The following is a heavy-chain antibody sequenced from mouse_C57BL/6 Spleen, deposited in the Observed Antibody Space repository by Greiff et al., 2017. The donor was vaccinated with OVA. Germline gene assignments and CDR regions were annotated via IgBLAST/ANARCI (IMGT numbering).Heavy chain of an antibody. J-gene: IGHJ2*01. CDR3: ARPTVVATDFDY. CDR2: INPNNGGT. Sequence: VQLQQSGPELVKPGASVKMSCKASGYTFTDYNMHWVKQSHGKSLEWIGYINPNNGGTSYNQKFKGKATLTVNKSSSTAYMELRSLTSEDSAVYYCARPTVVATDFDYWGQGTTLTVSS. CDR1: GYTFTDYN. D-gene: IGHD1-1*01. V-gene: IGHV1-22*01.